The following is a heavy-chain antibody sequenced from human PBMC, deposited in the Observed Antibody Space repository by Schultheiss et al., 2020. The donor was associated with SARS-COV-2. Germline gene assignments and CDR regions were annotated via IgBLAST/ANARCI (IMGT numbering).Heavy chain of an antibody. D-gene: IGHD6-13*01. CDR1: GGSISSYY. CDR2: IYASGST. J-gene: IGHJ4*02. V-gene: IGHV4-4*07. CDR3: ASGIATAGPFDY. Sequence: SETLSLTCTVSGGSISSYYWSWIRQPAGKGLEWIGRIYASGSTNYNPSLKSRVTMSVDTSKNHFSLKLTSVTAADTAVYYCASGIATAGPFDYWGQGTLVTDSS.